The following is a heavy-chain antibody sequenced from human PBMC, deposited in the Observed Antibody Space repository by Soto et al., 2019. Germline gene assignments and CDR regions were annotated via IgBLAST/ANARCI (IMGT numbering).Heavy chain of an antibody. J-gene: IGHJ4*02. CDR1: GGSISSSSYY. CDR2: IYYSGTT. Sequence: SETLSLTCTVSGGSISSSSYYWGWIRQPPGEGLEWIGSIYYSGTTHYNPSLKSRVTMSVDTSKNQFSLMLSSVTAADTAVYYCARWFYYDSGSYYQGDYWGQGTLVTVSS. CDR3: ARWFYYDSGSYYQGDY. V-gene: IGHV4-39*01. D-gene: IGHD3-10*01.